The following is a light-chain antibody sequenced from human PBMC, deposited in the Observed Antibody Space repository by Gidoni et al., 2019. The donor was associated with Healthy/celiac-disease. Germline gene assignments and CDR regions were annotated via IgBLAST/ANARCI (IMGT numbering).Light chain of an antibody. CDR3: QAWDSSTVV. V-gene: IGLV3-1*01. Sequence: SYELPQPPSVSVSPGQTARITCSGDKLGDKYACWYQQKPGQSPVLVIYQDSKRPSGSPERFSGSNSGNTATLTISGTQAMDEADYYCQAWDSSTVVFGGGTKLTVL. CDR1: KLGDKY. J-gene: IGLJ2*01. CDR2: QDS.